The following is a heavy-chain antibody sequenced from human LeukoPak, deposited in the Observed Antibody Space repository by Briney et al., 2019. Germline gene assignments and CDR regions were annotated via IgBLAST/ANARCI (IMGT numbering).Heavy chain of an antibody. J-gene: IGHJ4*02. V-gene: IGHV4-34*01. CDR2: INHNGRT. D-gene: IGHD5-24*01. CDR1: GGSFSGHY. Sequence: SSETLSLTCAVYGGSFSGHYWSWIRQPPEKGLEWIGEINHNGRTNSNLSLKSRVTISVDTSKNQFSLKLTSVTAADTAVYYCARCVTARLLQSRCYFDSWGQGTLVTVSS. CDR3: ARCVTARLLQSRCYFDS.